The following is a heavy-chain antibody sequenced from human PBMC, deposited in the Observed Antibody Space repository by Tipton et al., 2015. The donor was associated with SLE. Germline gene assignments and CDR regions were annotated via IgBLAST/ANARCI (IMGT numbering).Heavy chain of an antibody. J-gene: IGHJ6*02. Sequence: TLSLTCTVSGGSISSGGYSWSWIRQPPGKGLEWIGYIYYSGSTNYNPSLKSRVTISVDTSKNQFSLKLSSVTAADTAVYYCAREYGSGSYYYYYGMDVWGQGTTVTVSS. V-gene: IGHV4-61*08. CDR1: GGSISSGGYS. CDR2: IYYSGST. CDR3: AREYGSGSYYYYYGMDV. D-gene: IGHD3-10*01.